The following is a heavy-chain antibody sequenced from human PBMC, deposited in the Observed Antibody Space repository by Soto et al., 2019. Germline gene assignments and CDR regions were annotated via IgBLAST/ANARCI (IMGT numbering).Heavy chain of an antibody. CDR1: GFTFSSYW. D-gene: IGHD2-15*01. CDR2: INSDGSST. J-gene: IGHJ4*02. Sequence: GGSLRLSCAASGFTFSSYWMHWVRQAPGKGLVWVSRINSDGSSTSYADSVRGRFTISRDNAKNTLYLQMNSLRAEDTAVYYCVRSCLLVAAATRVDYCGQRNLVTVSS. V-gene: IGHV3-74*01. CDR3: VRSCLLVAAATRVDY.